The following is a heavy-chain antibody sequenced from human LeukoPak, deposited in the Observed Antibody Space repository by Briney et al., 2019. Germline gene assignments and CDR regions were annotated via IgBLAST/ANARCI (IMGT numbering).Heavy chain of an antibody. J-gene: IGHJ4*02. CDR3: ARPISSSSIDY. CDR1: GSTFSTYW. CDR2: ITTDGSST. Sequence: RGGSLRLSCAASGSTFSTYWMHCVRQGPRKGLLWVSRITTDGSSTKYADSVKGRFTISRDNAKNTLYLQKNSMRAEDTAVYDCARPISSSSIDYWGQGTPVIFST. D-gene: IGHD2-15*01. V-gene: IGHV3-74*03.